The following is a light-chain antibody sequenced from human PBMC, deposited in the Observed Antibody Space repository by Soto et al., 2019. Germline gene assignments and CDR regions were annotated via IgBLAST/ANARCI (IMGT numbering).Light chain of an antibody. J-gene: IGLJ3*02. CDR1: ISDVGSYDL. CDR3: CSYAGRSPVV. CDR2: QVS. V-gene: IGLV2-23*02. Sequence: QSALTQPASVSGSPGQSITISCTGSISDVGSYDLVSWYQQHPGKAPKLMIYQVSRRPSGVSNRFSGSKSGNTASLTISGLLPEDEADYYCCSYAGRSPVVFGGGTKLTVL.